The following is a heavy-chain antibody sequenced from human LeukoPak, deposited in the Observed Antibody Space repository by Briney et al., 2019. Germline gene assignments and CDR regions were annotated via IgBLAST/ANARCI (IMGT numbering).Heavy chain of an antibody. Sequence: SETLSLTCTVSGGSISSYYWSWIRQPPGKGLEWIGYIYYSGSTNYNPSLKGRVTISVDTSKNQFSLKLSSVTAADTAVYYCARGVGITMIVVVITDETWFDPWGQGTLVTVSS. CDR2: IYYSGST. V-gene: IGHV4-59*08. J-gene: IGHJ5*02. CDR1: GGSISSYY. CDR3: ARGVGITMIVVVITDETWFDP. D-gene: IGHD3-22*01.